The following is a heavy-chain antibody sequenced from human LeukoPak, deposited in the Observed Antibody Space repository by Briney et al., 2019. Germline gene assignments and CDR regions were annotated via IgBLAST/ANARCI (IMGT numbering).Heavy chain of an antibody. CDR3: TTDGKYSRSPSPEFWFDP. J-gene: IGHJ5*02. CDR1: GLTFSNAW. CDR2: IKSIVDGGTA. D-gene: IGHD1-26*01. Sequence: GGSLRLSCAASGLTFSNAWMTWVRKVPGKGLGWVGRIKSIVDGGTAGYATPVKGRFTISRDDSKNTMYLEMNSLKTEDTAVYYCTTDGKYSRSPSPEFWFDPWGQGTPVTVSS. V-gene: IGHV3-15*01.